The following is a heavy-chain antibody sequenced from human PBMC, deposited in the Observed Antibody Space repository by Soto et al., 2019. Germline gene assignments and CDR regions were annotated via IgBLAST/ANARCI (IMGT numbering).Heavy chain of an antibody. D-gene: IGHD3-10*01. J-gene: IGHJ4*02. CDR2: ISGSGGST. CDR3: AKDRMVRGVNGEY. CDR1: GVTFSSYA. V-gene: IGHV3-23*01. Sequence: GGSLRLSCAASGVTFSSYAMSWVRQAPGKGLEWVSAISGSGGSTYYADSVKGRFTISRDNSKNTLYLQMNSLRAEDTAVYYCAKDRMVRGVNGEYWGQGTLVTVSS.